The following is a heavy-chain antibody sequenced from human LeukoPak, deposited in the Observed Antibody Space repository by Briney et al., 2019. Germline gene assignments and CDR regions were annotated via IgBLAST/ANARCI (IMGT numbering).Heavy chain of an antibody. D-gene: IGHD3-22*01. J-gene: IGHJ4*02. CDR1: GFTFSSYW. Sequence: GGSLRLSCAASGFTFSSYWMSWVRQAPGKGLEWVANIKQDGSEKYYVDSVKGRFTISRDNAKNSLYLQMNSLRAEDTAVYYCARGFLYYYDSSGLDRWGQGTLVTVSS. CDR2: IKQDGSEK. V-gene: IGHV3-7*03. CDR3: ARGFLYYYDSSGLDR.